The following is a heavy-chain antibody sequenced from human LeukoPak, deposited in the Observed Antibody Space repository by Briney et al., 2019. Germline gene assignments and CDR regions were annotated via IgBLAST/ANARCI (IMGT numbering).Heavy chain of an antibody. Sequence: GGSLRLSCAACGFTFSSYDMHWVRQAPGKGLVWVSRINSDGSSTSYADSVKGRFTISRDNAKNTLYLQMNSLRAEDTAVYYCARAPYDFWSGYLDYWGQGTLVTVSS. CDR2: INSDGSST. CDR3: ARAPYDFWSGYLDY. CDR1: GFTFSSYD. J-gene: IGHJ4*02. V-gene: IGHV3-74*01. D-gene: IGHD3-3*01.